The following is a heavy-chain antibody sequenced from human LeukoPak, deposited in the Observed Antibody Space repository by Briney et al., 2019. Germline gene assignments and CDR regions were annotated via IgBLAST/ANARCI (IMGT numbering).Heavy chain of an antibody. J-gene: IGHJ4*02. CDR2: IYYSGST. Sequence: SETLSLTCTVSGGSISSYYWSWIRQPPGKGLEWIGYIYYSGSTNYNPSLKSRVTISVDTSKNQFSLKLSSVTAADTAVYCCARVRGYYYDSSGYSPHFDYWGQGTLVTVSS. CDR3: ARVRGYYYDSSGYSPHFDY. V-gene: IGHV4-59*01. CDR1: GGSISSYY. D-gene: IGHD3-22*01.